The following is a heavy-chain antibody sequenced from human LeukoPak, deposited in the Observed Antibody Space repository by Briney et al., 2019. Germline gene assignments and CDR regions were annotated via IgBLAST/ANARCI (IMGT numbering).Heavy chain of an antibody. Sequence: PGGSLRLSCAASGFTFSSYAMHWVRQVPGKGLEWVAVISYDGSNKYYADSVKGRFTISRDNSKNTLYLQMNSLRAEDTAVYYCARGNSGSPFDYWGQGTLVTVSS. J-gene: IGHJ4*02. D-gene: IGHD1-26*01. CDR2: ISYDGSNK. V-gene: IGHV3-30-3*01. CDR3: ARGNSGSPFDY. CDR1: GFTFSSYA.